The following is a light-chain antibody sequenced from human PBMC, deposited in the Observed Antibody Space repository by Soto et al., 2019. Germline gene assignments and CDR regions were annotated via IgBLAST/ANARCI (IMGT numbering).Light chain of an antibody. CDR3: LQHNSYPLT. J-gene: IGKJ4*01. CDR1: QGIRHD. Sequence: DIQMTQSPSSLSASVGDRVTITCRASQGIRHDLGWYQQKPGNAPKRLIYAASRLQSGVPSRFSGRGAATEFTLTISSLQPEDYATEYCLQHNSYPLTFGGGTKVEIK. V-gene: IGKV1-17*01. CDR2: AAS.